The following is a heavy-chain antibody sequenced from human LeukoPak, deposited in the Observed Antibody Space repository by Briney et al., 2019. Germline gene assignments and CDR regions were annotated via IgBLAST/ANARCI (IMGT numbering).Heavy chain of an antibody. CDR3: ARLPAVAGQPYFDY. CDR2: INHSGST. Sequence: PSETPSLTCAVYGGSFSGYYWSWIRQPPGKGLEWIGEINHSGSTNYNPSLKSRVTISVDTSKNQFSLKLSSVTAADTAVYYCARLPAVAGQPYFDYWGQGTLVTVSS. V-gene: IGHV4-34*01. CDR1: GGSFSGYY. D-gene: IGHD6-19*01. J-gene: IGHJ4*02.